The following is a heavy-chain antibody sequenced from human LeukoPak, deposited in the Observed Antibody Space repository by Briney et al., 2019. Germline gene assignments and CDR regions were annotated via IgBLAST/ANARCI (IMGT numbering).Heavy chain of an antibody. CDR2: IYSGGST. V-gene: IGHV3-53*01. D-gene: IGHD1-26*01. J-gene: IGHJ3*02. CDR3: ARGGSYLSAFDI. Sequence: GGSLRLSCAASGFTVSSNHMSWVRQAPGKGLEWVSIIYSGGSTFYADSVKGRFTISRDNSKKTLYLQMNSLRAEDTAVYYCARGGSYLSAFDIWGQGTMVTVSS. CDR1: GFTVSSNH.